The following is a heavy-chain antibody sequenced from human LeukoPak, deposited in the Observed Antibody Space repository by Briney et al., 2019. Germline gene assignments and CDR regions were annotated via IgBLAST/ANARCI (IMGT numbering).Heavy chain of an antibody. CDR2: VSAYNGNT. CDR3: ARDLGASTVIFFDY. J-gene: IGHJ4*02. D-gene: IGHD4-17*01. CDR1: GYTFISFG. V-gene: IGHV1-18*01. Sequence: ASVKVSCKASGYTFISFGISWVRQAPGQGLEWMGRVSAYNGNTKYAQKFQGRVTMTTDTSTSTAYMELRSLTSDDTAVYYCARDLGASTVIFFDYWGQGTLVTVSS.